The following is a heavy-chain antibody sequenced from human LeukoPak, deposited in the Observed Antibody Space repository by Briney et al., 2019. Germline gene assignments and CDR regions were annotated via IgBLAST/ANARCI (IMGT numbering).Heavy chain of an antibody. CDR1: GGSISSSSYY. CDR3: ARYGSGSYPPYNWFDP. D-gene: IGHD3-10*01. J-gene: IGHJ5*02. V-gene: IGHV4-39*07. CDR2: IYYSGST. Sequence: SETLSLTCTVSGGSISSSSYYWGWIRQPPGKGLEWIGSIYYSGSTYYNPSLKSRVTISVDTSKNQFSLKLSSVTAADTAVYYCARYGSGSYPPYNWFDPWGQGTLVTVPS.